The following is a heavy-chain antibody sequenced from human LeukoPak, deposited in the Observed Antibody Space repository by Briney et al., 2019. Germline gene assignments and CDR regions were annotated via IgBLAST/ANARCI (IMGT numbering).Heavy chain of an antibody. CDR3: ARQKAAAGLFDY. V-gene: IGHV1-46*01. D-gene: IGHD6-13*01. Sequence: GASVKVSCKASGYTFTSYYMHWVRQAPGQGLEWMGIINPSGGSTSYAQKFQGRVTMTRDTSISSAYMDLSRLRYDDTAVYYCARQKAAAGLFDYWGQGTLVTVSS. J-gene: IGHJ4*02. CDR2: INPSGGST. CDR1: GYTFTSYY.